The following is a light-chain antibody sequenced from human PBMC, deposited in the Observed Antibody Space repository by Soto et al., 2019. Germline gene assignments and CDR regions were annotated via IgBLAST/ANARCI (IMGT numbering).Light chain of an antibody. CDR1: SSDVGGYNY. V-gene: IGLV2-14*01. Sequence: QSALTQPASVSGSPGQSITISCTGTSSDVGGYNYVSWYQQHPGKAPKLMIYEVSNRPSGVSNRFSGSKSGNTAPLTISGLPAEDDADYHCSPYTSSSTWVFGGGTKLTVL. J-gene: IGLJ3*02. CDR2: EVS. CDR3: SPYTSSSTWV.